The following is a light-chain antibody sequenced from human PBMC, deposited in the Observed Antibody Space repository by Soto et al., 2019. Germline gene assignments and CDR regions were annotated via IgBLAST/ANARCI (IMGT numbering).Light chain of an antibody. CDR3: QQYYNWPPVT. CDR2: GAS. CDR1: QSISSK. V-gene: IGKV3-15*01. Sequence: EIVMTQSPVTLSVSPGERATLSCRASQSISSKLAWYQQKPGQAPRLIIYGASTRATGIPARFSGSGSGTEFTLTISSLQSEDFAIYYCQQYYNWPPVTFGQGTKVEIK. J-gene: IGKJ1*01.